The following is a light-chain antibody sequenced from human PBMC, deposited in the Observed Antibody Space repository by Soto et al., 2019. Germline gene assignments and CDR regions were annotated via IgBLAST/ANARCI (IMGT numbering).Light chain of an antibody. CDR1: QSISNY. Sequence: DIQMTQSPSSLSASIGDRVTITCRASQSISNYLNWYQQKPGKAPNLLIYVASNLQGGVPPRFSGSGSGTEFTLTIISLQPEDGATYYCQQSYLTPQTFGQGTKVAIK. CDR3: QQSYLTPQT. J-gene: IGKJ1*01. CDR2: VAS. V-gene: IGKV1-39*01.